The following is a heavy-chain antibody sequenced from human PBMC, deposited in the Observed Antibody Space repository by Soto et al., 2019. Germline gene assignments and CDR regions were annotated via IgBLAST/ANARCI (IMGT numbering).Heavy chain of an antibody. CDR1: GFTFSNYW. CDR3: VRDWVSLVRGAIGDY. D-gene: IGHD3-10*01. Sequence: GGSLRLSCVVSGFTFSNYWMTWVRQAPGKGLEWVAKIKGDGSEKHYVDSVKGRFTISRDNAMNSLHLQMNSLRVEDTAVYYCVRDWVSLVRGAIGDYWGQGTLVTVSS. CDR2: IKGDGSEK. J-gene: IGHJ4*02. V-gene: IGHV3-7*04.